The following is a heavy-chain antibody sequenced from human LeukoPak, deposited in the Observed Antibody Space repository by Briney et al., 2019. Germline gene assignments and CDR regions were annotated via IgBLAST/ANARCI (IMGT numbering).Heavy chain of an antibody. CDR3: AKDGRGGSGWFDY. CDR2: ISGSGGST. D-gene: IGHD6-19*01. Sequence: PGRSLRLSCAASGFTFSSYAMSWVRQAPGKGLEWVSAISGSGGSTYYADSVKGRFTISRDNSKNTLYLQMNSLRAEDTAVYYCAKDGRGGSGWFDYWGQGTLVTVSS. CDR1: GFTFSSYA. V-gene: IGHV3-23*01. J-gene: IGHJ4*02.